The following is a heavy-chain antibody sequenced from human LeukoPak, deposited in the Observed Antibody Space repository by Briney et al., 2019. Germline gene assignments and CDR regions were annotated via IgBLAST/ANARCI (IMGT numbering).Heavy chain of an antibody. Sequence: GGSLRLSCTASGFIFTSYGMNWVRQAPGKGLEWVSYISSSGSNIFYADSVKGRFTIFRDQAKDSVFLQMNSLRAEDTALYFCARDAVMGATPFYFDSWGQGALVTVSS. J-gene: IGHJ4*02. CDR2: ISSSGSNI. CDR1: GFIFTSYG. CDR3: ARDAVMGATPFYFDS. V-gene: IGHV3-21*04. D-gene: IGHD2-15*01.